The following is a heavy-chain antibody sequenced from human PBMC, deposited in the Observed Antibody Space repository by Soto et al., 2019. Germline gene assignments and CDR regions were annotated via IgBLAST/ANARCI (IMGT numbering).Heavy chain of an antibody. CDR1: GFTFRTFT. V-gene: IGHV3-23*01. J-gene: IGHJ5*01. D-gene: IGHD3-9*01. CDR3: AKDRDPDGIWTFDS. Sequence: EVQLLEHGGQLVQPGVSLRLSCAASGFTFRTFTMNWVRQAPGKGLEWVSGIIGGDGYKFYSDSVKGRFTISRDNSKDMLFLQMSSLRVDDTAVYYCAKDRDPDGIWTFDSWGQGTLVTVSS. CDR2: IIGGDGYK.